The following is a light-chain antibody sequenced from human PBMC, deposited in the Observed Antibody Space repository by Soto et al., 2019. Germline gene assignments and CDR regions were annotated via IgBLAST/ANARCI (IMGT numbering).Light chain of an antibody. CDR1: SDHSSYA. V-gene: IGLV4-69*01. CDR3: QTWGTDVV. J-gene: IGLJ2*01. Sequence: QLVLTQSPSASASLGASVKLTCNLSSDHSSYATAGHQQQPEKGPQSLTKLNSDGSHSKGEGIPDRFSGCSSGAERYLTISSLQSEAEADYSCQTWGTDVVFGGGTKLTVL. CDR2: LNSDGSH.